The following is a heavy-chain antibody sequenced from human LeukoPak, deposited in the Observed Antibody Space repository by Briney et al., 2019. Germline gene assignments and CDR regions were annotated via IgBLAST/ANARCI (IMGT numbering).Heavy chain of an antibody. J-gene: IGHJ4*02. CDR2: ISSDGSIT. V-gene: IGHV3-74*01. Sequence: HPGGSLRLSCAASGVIFSSNWMHWVRQAPGKGLVWVSRISSDGSITNYAESVKGRFTVSRDNAKNTLYLQMNSLRVEDTAVYYCARVRRYDSTGPAYYFDYWGQGTLVTVSS. D-gene: IGHD3-22*01. CDR3: ARVRRYDSTGPAYYFDY. CDR1: GVIFSSNW.